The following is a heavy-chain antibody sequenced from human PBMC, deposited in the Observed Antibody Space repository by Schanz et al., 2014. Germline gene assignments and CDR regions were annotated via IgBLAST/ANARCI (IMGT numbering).Heavy chain of an antibody. CDR3: AIRAPYGGHYFDF. D-gene: IGHD4-17*01. V-gene: IGHV7-4-1*02. CDR2: INTNTGNP. CDR1: GYTFPSYG. Sequence: QVQLVQSGAEVKKPGASVKVSCKASGYTFPSYGISWVRQAPGQGLEWMGWINTNTGNPTYARGFTGRFAFSLDTSVRTAFLQISSLRPEDTAVYYCAIRAPYGGHYFDFWGQGTLVTVSS. J-gene: IGHJ4*02.